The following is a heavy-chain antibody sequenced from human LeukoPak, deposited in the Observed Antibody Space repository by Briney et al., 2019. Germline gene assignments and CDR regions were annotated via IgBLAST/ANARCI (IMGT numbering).Heavy chain of an antibody. J-gene: IGHJ4*02. CDR1: GGSIGSSSYD. D-gene: IGHD4-23*01. Sequence: SETLSLTCTVSGGSIGSSSYDWGWIRQPPGKGLEWIGSIYYSGSTYYNPSLKSQVTISVDTSKNQFSLKLSSVTAADTAVYYCASVFPGDGGNPNFDYWGQGTLVTVSS. V-gene: IGHV4-39*01. CDR2: IYYSGST. CDR3: ASVFPGDGGNPNFDY.